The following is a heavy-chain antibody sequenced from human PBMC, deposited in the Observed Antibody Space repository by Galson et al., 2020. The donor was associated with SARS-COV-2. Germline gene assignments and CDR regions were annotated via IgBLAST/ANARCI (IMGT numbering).Heavy chain of an antibody. V-gene: IGHV1-2*02. J-gene: IGHJ4*02. D-gene: IGHD3-9*01. CDR1: GYTFTGYY. CDR3: ARDRLRYFDWLLYRGDFDY. CDR2: INPNSGGT. Sequence: ASVKVSCKASGYTFTGYYMHWVRQAPGQGLEWMGWINPNSGGTNYAQKFQGRVTMTRDTSISTAYMELSRLRSDDTAVYYCARDRLRYFDWLLYRGDFDYWGQGTLVTVSS.